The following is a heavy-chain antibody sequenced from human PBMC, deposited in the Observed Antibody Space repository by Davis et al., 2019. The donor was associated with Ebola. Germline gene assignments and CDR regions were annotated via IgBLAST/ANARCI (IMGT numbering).Heavy chain of an antibody. CDR2: IIPMFDTP. V-gene: IGHV1-69*13. Sequence: SVKVSCKASGGTFSSNTFSWVRQAPGQGLEWMGGIIPMFDTPNYAQKFQGRVTITADESTSTAYMELSSLRSEDTAVYYCARDLDYGPLRDCGGDCYYGMDVWGQGTTVTVSS. D-gene: IGHD2-21*01. CDR3: ARDLDYGPLRDCGGDCYYGMDV. J-gene: IGHJ6*02. CDR1: GGTFSSNT.